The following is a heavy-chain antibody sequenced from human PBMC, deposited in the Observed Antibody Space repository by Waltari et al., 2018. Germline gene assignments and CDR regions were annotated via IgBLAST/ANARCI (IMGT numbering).Heavy chain of an antibody. CDR3: AKDLGYQYESSGYDY. Sequence: EVQLLESGGGLVQPGGSLRLSCSASGFTFNIYAMSWVRQAPGKGLEWVSAISSSGGSTFWADSVKGRFTISRDNSKNTLILQMNSLRAEDTAVYYCAKDLGYQYESSGYDYWGQGTLVTVSS. CDR1: GFTFNIYA. V-gene: IGHV3-23*01. J-gene: IGHJ4*02. CDR2: ISSSGGST. D-gene: IGHD3-22*01.